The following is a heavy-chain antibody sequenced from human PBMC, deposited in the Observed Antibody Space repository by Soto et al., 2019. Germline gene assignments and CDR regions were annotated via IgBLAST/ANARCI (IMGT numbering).Heavy chain of an antibody. CDR3: ARVAPGYCSGGSCYSPQPYYYGMDV. Sequence: QVQLVQSGAEVKKPGSSVKVSCKASGGTFSSYAISWVRQAPGQGLEWMGGIIPIFGTANYVQKFQGRVTITADESTSTAYMELSSLRSEDTAVYYCARVAPGYCSGGSCYSPQPYYYGMDVWGQGTTVTVSS. CDR1: GGTFSSYA. J-gene: IGHJ6*02. V-gene: IGHV1-69*01. CDR2: IIPIFGTA. D-gene: IGHD2-15*01.